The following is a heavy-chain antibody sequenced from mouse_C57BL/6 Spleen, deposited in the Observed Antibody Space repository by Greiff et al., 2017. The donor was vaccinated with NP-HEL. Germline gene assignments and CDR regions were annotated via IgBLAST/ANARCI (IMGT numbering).Heavy chain of an antibody. V-gene: IGHV5-6*01. Sequence: EVQLQESGGDLVKPGGSLKLSCAASGFTFSSYGMSWVRQTPDKRLEWVATISSGGSYTYYPDSVKGRFTISRDNAKNTLYLQMSSLKSEDTAMYYCARHVGGYDALDYWGQGTTLTVSS. CDR1: GFTFSSYG. CDR3: ARHVGGYDALDY. J-gene: IGHJ2*01. CDR2: ISSGGSYT. D-gene: IGHD2-2*01.